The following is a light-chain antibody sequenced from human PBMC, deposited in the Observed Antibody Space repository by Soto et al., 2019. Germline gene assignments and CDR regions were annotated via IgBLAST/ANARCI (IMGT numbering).Light chain of an antibody. Sequence: DIQMTQSPSTLSASIGDTVTITCRASQSISSLLAWYQQKPGKAPKLLIYDASNLESGVPSRFSGSGSGTDFTLTISHLQPDDSATYYCQQYENYWTFGQGTKVDIK. CDR3: QQYENYWT. J-gene: IGKJ1*01. CDR1: QSISSL. CDR2: DAS. V-gene: IGKV1-5*01.